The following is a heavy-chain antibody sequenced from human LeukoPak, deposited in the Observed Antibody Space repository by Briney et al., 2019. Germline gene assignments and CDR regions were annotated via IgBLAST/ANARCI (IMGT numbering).Heavy chain of an antibody. CDR1: GYTFTGYY. D-gene: IGHD3-22*01. V-gene: IGHV1-2*02. J-gene: IGHJ3*02. CDR2: INPNGGGT. CDR3: ARVVISSDAFDI. Sequence: GASVKVSCKASGYTFTGYYLHWVRQAPGQGLEVMGWINPNGGGTNYEQKFQGRVTMTRDTSISTAYMELSRLRSDDAAVYYCARVVISSDAFDIWGQGTMVTVSS.